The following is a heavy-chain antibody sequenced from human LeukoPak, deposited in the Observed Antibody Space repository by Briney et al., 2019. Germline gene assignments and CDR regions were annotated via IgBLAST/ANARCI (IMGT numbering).Heavy chain of an antibody. CDR1: GYTLTTYG. D-gene: IGHD4-17*01. V-gene: IGHV1-18*01. CDR3: ATSGRSTVTTAPFDY. Sequence: ASVKVSCKASGYTLTTYGSSWVRQAPGQGLECMGWISAYNGNTNYAQKLQGRVTVTTDTSTSTAYMELRSLRSDDTAVYYCATSGRSTVTTAPFDYWGQGTLVTVSS. J-gene: IGHJ4*02. CDR2: ISAYNGNT.